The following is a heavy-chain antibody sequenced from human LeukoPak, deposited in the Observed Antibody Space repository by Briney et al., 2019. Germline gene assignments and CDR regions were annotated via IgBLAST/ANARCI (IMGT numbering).Heavy chain of an antibody. CDR1: GYTFSSYN. CDR3: AREYSSSSGSVSDY. Sequence: GGSLRLSCAASGYTFSSYNMNWVRQAPGKGLEWVSYISSSSSTIYYADSVKGRFTISRDNAKNSLYLQMNSLRDEDTAVYYCAREYSSSSGSVSDYWGQGTLVTVSS. V-gene: IGHV3-48*02. J-gene: IGHJ4*02. CDR2: ISSSSSTI. D-gene: IGHD6-6*01.